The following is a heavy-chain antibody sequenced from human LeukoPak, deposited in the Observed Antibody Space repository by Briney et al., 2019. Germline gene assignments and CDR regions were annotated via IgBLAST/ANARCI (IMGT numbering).Heavy chain of an antibody. D-gene: IGHD2-2*02. CDR1: GYTFTGYY. Sequence: ASMKVSCKASGYTFTGYYMHWVRQAPGQGLEWMGWINPNSGGTNYAQKFQGWVTMTRDTSISTAYMELSRLRSDDTAVYYCARESVPAALRTYYYGMDVWGQGTTVTVSS. CDR2: INPNSGGT. V-gene: IGHV1-2*04. CDR3: ARESVPAALRTYYYGMDV. J-gene: IGHJ6*02.